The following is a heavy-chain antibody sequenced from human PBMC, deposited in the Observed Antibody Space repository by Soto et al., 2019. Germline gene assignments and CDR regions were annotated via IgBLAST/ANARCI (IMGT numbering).Heavy chain of an antibody. CDR3: ARPHCSSTSCYSDYYYYGMDV. Sequence: SETLSLTCTVSGGSISSSSYYWGWIRQPPGKGLEWIGSIYYSGSTYYNPSLKSRVTISVDTSKNQFSLKLSSVTAADTAVYYCARPHCSSTSCYSDYYYYGMDVWGQGTTVTVSS. D-gene: IGHD2-2*02. CDR2: IYYSGST. J-gene: IGHJ6*02. V-gene: IGHV4-39*01. CDR1: GGSISSSSYY.